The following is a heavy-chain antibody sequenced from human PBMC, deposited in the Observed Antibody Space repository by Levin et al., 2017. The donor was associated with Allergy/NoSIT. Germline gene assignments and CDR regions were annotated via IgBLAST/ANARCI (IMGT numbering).Heavy chain of an antibody. Sequence: GGSLRLSCAASGFSFSSYSMNWVRQAPGKGLEWISSISSGSSTISYADSVQGRFTISRDNAQNSLYLQMNSLRDEDTAVFYCARRYCADSCYLDHWGQGTLVTVSS. D-gene: IGHD2-8*02. CDR3: ARRYCADSCYLDH. CDR1: GFSFSSYS. J-gene: IGHJ4*02. V-gene: IGHV3-48*02. CDR2: ISSGSSTI.